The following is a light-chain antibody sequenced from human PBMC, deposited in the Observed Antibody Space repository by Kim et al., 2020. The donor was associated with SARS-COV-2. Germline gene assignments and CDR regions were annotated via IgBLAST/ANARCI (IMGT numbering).Light chain of an antibody. J-gene: IGKJ3*01. CDR2: AAS. CDR3: QQTYISPFT. CDR1: QNINSH. Sequence: SAAVGDRVNITCRTSQNINSHLNWYHQKPGRAPKLLIYAASTLQGGVPSRFSGSGSETDFTLTISSLQPEDFATYFCQQTYISPFTFGPGTKVDIK. V-gene: IGKV1-39*01.